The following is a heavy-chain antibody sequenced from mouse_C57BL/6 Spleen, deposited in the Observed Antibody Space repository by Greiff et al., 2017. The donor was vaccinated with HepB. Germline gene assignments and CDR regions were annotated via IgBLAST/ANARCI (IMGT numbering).Heavy chain of an antibody. CDR3: AKWGDYYGSSLSWFAY. CDR2: INPNNGGT. Sequence: EVQLQHSGPELVKPGASVKMSCKASGYTFTDYNMHWVKQSHGKSLEWIGYINPNNGGTSYNQKFKGKATLTVNKSSSTAYMELRSLTSEDSAVYYCAKWGDYYGSSLSWFAYWGQGTLVTVSA. J-gene: IGHJ3*01. V-gene: IGHV1-22*01. CDR1: GYTFTDYN. D-gene: IGHD1-1*01.